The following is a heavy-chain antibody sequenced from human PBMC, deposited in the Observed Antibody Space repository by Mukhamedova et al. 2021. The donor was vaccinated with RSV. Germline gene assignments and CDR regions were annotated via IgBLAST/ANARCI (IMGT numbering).Heavy chain of an antibody. CDR2: IYYSGST. J-gene: IGHJ4*02. V-gene: IGHV4-59*01. CDR1: GGSIIDYY. CDR3: ARGHGALDY. D-gene: IGHD5-24*01. Sequence: GGSIIDYYGSWIRQLPGKGLEWIGYIYYSGSTDYNPSIKSRVTISVDTSKNQFSLRLTSVTAADRAVYYCARGHGALDYWGQGAQVT.